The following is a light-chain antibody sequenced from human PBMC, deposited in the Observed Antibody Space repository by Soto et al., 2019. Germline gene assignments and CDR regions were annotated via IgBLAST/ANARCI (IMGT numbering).Light chain of an antibody. CDR3: LQYNTYSPWT. V-gene: IGKV1-5*03. CDR2: EAS. Sequence: DIQMTQSPSTLSASVGDRVTITCRASQSISNYLAWYQQKPGKAPRVLLYEASSLESGVPSRFSGSGSGTEFTLTIGSLQPDDFATYFCLQYNTYSPWTFGQGTKVEIK. J-gene: IGKJ1*01. CDR1: QSISNY.